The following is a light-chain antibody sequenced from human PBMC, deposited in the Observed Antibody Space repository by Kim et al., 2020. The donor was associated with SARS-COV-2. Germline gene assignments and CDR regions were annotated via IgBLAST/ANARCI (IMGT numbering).Light chain of an antibody. CDR2: GNS. CDR3: QSYDSSLSGFVL. CDR1: SSNIGAGYD. Sequence: QPVLTQPPSVSGAPGQRVTISCTGSSSNIGAGYDVHWYQQFPGTAPKLLIYGNSNRPSGVPDRFSGSKSGTSASLAITGLRAEDEADYYCQSYDSSLSGFVLFGGGTQLTVL. J-gene: IGLJ2*01. V-gene: IGLV1-40*01.